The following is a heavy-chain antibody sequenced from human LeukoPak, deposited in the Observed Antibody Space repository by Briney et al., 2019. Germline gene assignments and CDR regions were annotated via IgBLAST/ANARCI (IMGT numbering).Heavy chain of an antibody. CDR2: IYYSKNT. D-gene: IGHD5-18*01. CDR3: VSPRGFSYGYFDY. V-gene: IGHV4-39*01. CDR1: GGSISSSSAY. J-gene: IGHJ4*02. Sequence: PSETLSLTCTVSGGSISSSSAYWGWIRQPPGKGLEWIGSIYYSKNTYYNPSLKSRLTISADTSKNQFSLTLGSVSATDTAVYYCVSPRGFSYGYFDYWGQETLVTVSS.